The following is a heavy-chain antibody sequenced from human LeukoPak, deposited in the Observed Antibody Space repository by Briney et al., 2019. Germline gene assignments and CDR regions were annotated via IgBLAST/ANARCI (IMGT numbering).Heavy chain of an antibody. V-gene: IGHV4-34*01. Sequence: SETLSLTCAVYGGSFSGYYWSWIRQPPGKGLEWIGEINHSGSTNYNPSLKSRVTISVDTSENQSSLKLSSVTAADTAVYYCARGNVDTGRHFDYWGQGTLVTVSS. D-gene: IGHD5-18*01. CDR2: INHSGST. CDR3: ARGNVDTGRHFDY. J-gene: IGHJ4*02. CDR1: GGSFSGYY.